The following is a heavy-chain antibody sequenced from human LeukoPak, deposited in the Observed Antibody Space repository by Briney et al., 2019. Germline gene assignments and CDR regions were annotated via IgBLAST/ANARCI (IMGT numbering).Heavy chain of an antibody. J-gene: IGHJ4*02. CDR2: ISYDGSNK. CDR1: GFTFSSYG. D-gene: IGHD3-10*01. V-gene: IGHV3-30*03. CDR3: AREGYYGSGSPPSLYFDY. Sequence: GGSLRLSCAASGFTFSSYGMHWVRQAPGKGLEWVAVISYDGSNKYYADSVKGRFTISRDNTKNSLYLQMNSLRAEDTAVYYCAREGYYGSGSPPSLYFDYWGQGTLVTVSS.